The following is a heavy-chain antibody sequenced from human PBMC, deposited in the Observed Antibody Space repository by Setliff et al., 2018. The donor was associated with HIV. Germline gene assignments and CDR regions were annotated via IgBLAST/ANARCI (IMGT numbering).Heavy chain of an antibody. CDR3: ARGPVLQSLDWFGLGEGFDI. CDR2: IIPLFGTE. Sequence: SVKVSCKASGGTFSSYAISWVRQAPGQGLEWMGGIIPLFGTENYAQKFQGRVTMTRDTSTSSVYMELRSLRSEDTAVYYCARGPVLQSLDWFGLGEGFDIWGQGTMVTVSS. D-gene: IGHD3-3*01. V-gene: IGHV1-69*06. J-gene: IGHJ3*02. CDR1: GGTFSSYA.